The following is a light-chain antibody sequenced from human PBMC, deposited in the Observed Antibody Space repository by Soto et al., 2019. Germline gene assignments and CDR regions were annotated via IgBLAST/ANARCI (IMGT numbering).Light chain of an antibody. Sequence: QSALTQPASVSGSPGQSITISCTGTSSDVGGYHSVSWYQQHPGKAPKLMIYEVTNRPSGVSNRFSGSKSGNTASLTISGLQAEDEADYYRSSYTSSSTYAFGTGTKLTVL. CDR3: SSYTSSSTYA. J-gene: IGLJ1*01. CDR2: EVT. V-gene: IGLV2-14*01. CDR1: SSDVGGYHS.